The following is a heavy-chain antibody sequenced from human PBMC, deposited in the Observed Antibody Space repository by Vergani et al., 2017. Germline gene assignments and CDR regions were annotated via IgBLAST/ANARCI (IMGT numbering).Heavy chain of an antibody. Sequence: EVQLLESGGGLVQPGGSLRLSCAASGFTFSSYAMSWVRQAPGKGLEWVSAIIGSGGSTYYADSVKGRFTISRDNSKNTLYLQMNSLRAEDTAVYYCAKMVSSSWYVCLDYWGQGTLVTVSS. CDR1: GFTFSSYA. CDR2: IIGSGGST. D-gene: IGHD6-13*01. V-gene: IGHV3-23*01. J-gene: IGHJ4*02. CDR3: AKMVSSSWYVCLDY.